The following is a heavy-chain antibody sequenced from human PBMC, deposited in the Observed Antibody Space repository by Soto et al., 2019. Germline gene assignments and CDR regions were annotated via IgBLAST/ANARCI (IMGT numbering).Heavy chain of an antibody. D-gene: IGHD3-22*01. CDR3: ARLYYDSEWWFDP. CDR1: GDSISSYY. V-gene: IGHV4-59*01. Sequence: SETLSLTCTVSGDSISSYYWSWIRQPPGKGLEWIGYIYYSGSTNYNPSLKSRVTISVDTSKNQFSLKLSSVTAADTAVYYRARLYYDSEWWFDPWGQGTLVTVS. CDR2: IYYSGST. J-gene: IGHJ5*02.